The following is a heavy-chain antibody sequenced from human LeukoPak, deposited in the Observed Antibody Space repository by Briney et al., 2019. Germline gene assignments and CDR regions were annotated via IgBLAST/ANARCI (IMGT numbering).Heavy chain of an antibody. CDR2: ISYDGSNK. CDR3: ATYSSSWYYFAY. J-gene: IGHJ4*02. D-gene: IGHD6-13*01. V-gene: IGHV3-30*04. Sequence: GRSLRLSCAASGFTFSSYAMHWVRQAPGKGLEWVAVISYDGSNKYYADSVKGRFTISRDNSKNTLYLQMNSLRAEDTAVYYCATYSSSWYYFAYWGQGTLVTVSS. CDR1: GFTFSSYA.